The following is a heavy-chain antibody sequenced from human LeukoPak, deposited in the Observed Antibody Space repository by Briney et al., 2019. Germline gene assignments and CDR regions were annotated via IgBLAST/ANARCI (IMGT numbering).Heavy chain of an antibody. CDR1: GFTFSSYA. Sequence: PGGSLRLSCAASGFTFSSYAMSWVRQAPGKGLEWVSAISGNGGSTYYADSVKGRFTISRDNSKNTLYLQMNSLRAEDTAVYYCAKVPSSITIFGVVIIGYFDYWGQGTLVTVSS. J-gene: IGHJ4*02. D-gene: IGHD3-3*01. CDR3: AKVPSSITIFGVVIIGYFDY. V-gene: IGHV3-23*01. CDR2: ISGNGGST.